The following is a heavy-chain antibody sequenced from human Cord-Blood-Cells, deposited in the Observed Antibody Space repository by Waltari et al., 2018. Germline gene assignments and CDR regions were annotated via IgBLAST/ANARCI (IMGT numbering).Heavy chain of an antibody. D-gene: IGHD6-6*01. CDR2: IYYSGST. CDR1: GGSISSYY. CDR3: ARHRMSSSSLGY. V-gene: IGHV4-59*08. J-gene: IGHJ4*02. Sequence: QVRLQESGPGLVKPSETLSLTCTVSGGSISSYYWSWIRQPPGKGLEWIGYIYYSGSTNYNPSLKSRVTRSVDTSKNQFSLKLSSVTAADTAVYYCARHRMSSSSLGYWGQGTLVTVSS.